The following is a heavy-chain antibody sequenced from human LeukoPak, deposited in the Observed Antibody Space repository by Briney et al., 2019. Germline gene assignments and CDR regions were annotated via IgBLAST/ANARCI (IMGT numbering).Heavy chain of an antibody. J-gene: IGHJ4*02. CDR2: ISGSGGST. Sequence: GGSLRLSCAASGFTFSSYAMSWVRQAPGKGLEWVSAISGSGGSTYYADSVKGRFTISRDNSKNTLYLQMNSLRAEDTAVYYCAKAVASSHKYYYDSSGYYAGDYWGQGTLVTVSS. CDR1: GFTFSSYA. CDR3: AKAVASSHKYYYDSSGYYAGDY. D-gene: IGHD3-22*01. V-gene: IGHV3-23*01.